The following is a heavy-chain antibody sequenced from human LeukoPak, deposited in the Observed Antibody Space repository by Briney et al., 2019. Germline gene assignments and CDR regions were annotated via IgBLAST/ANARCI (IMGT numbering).Heavy chain of an antibody. CDR2: INPNSGGT. Sequence: GASVKVSCKASGYTFTGYYMHWVRQAPGQGLEWMGWINPNSGGTNYAQKFQGRVTMTRDTSISTDYMELSRLRSDDTAVYYCASFPLGYDSSGYHDYWGQGTLVTVSS. CDR1: GYTFTGYY. V-gene: IGHV1-2*02. CDR3: ASFPLGYDSSGYHDY. J-gene: IGHJ4*02. D-gene: IGHD3-22*01.